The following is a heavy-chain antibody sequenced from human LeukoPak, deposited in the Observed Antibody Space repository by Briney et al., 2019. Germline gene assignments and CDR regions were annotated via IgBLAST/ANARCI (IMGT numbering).Heavy chain of an antibody. CDR2: IYTSGST. V-gene: IGHV4-61*02. CDR3: ARSCRILDIVATIRARLGGNGFDI. CDR1: GNSISSGDNY. J-gene: IGHJ3*02. D-gene: IGHD5-12*01. Sequence: PSETLSLTCTVSGNSISSGDNYWNWIRQPAGKGLEWIGRIYTSGSTNYNPSLKSRITISVDTSKNQFSLKLSSVTAADTAVYYCARSCRILDIVATIRARLGGNGFDIWGQGTMVTVSS.